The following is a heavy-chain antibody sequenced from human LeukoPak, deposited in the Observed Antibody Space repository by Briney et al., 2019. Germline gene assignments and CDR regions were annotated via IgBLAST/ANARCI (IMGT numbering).Heavy chain of an antibody. J-gene: IGHJ4*02. V-gene: IGHV4-39*07. D-gene: IGHD2-2*01. Sequence: SETLSLTCTVSGGSISSNTYYWAWIRQPPGKGLEWIGNIYYSGSTYYSPSLKSRVTMSVDRSKDQFSLKLSSVTAADTTVYYCARGTGIITSCSVWGQGTLVTVSS. CDR2: IYYSGST. CDR1: GGSISSNTYY. CDR3: ARGTGIITSCSV.